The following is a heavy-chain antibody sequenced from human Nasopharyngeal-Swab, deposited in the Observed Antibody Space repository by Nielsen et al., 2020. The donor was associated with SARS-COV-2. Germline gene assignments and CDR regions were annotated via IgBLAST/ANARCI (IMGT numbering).Heavy chain of an antibody. CDR3: ARVLYSSGGWFDP. V-gene: IGHV1-2*06. CDR1: GYTFTGYY. D-gene: IGHD6-19*01. Sequence: ASVQVSCNASGYTFTGYYMHWVRQAPGQGLEWMGRINPNSGGTNYAQKFQGRVTMTRDTSISTAYMELSRLRSDDTAVYYCARVLYSSGGWFDPWGQGTLVTVSS. J-gene: IGHJ5*02. CDR2: INPNSGGT.